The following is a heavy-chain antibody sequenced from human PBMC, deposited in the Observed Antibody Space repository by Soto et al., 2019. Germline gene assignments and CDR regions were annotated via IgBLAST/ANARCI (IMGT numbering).Heavy chain of an antibody. CDR1: TDSISNYY. Sequence: QVQLQESGPGLVNPSETLSLTCTVSTDSISNYYWSWIRQPPGKGLEWIAYIHYSGSSKYNPALKSRVTISVDTSKNQCSLKLRSVTAADTAVYYCARQFYSSSWIHFDYWGQGTLVTVSS. V-gene: IGHV4-59*01. CDR3: ARQFYSSSWIHFDY. CDR2: IHYSGSS. J-gene: IGHJ4*02. D-gene: IGHD6-13*01.